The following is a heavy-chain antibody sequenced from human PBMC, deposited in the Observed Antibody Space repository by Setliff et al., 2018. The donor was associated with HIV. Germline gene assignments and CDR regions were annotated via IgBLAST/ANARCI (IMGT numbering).Heavy chain of an antibody. CDR2: IYFSGRT. Sequence: PSETLSLTCTVSNASINSYYWSWIRQPAGRALEWIGRIYFSGRTNYNPSLKSRVKMSIDTSKNQFSLNLSSVTAADTAIYFRARDPYCSGDGCFRYYQHWGRGTLVTVSS. J-gene: IGHJ1*01. CDR1: NASINSYY. D-gene: IGHD2-15*01. CDR3: ARDPYCSGDGCFRYYQH. V-gene: IGHV4-4*07.